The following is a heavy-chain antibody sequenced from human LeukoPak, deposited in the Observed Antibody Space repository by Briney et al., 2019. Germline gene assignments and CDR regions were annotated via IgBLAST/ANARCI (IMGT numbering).Heavy chain of an antibody. CDR2: ISYDGSNK. CDR1: GFTFSSHW. CDR3: ARTLAAGYYYYGMDV. Sequence: PGGSLRLSCAASGFTFSSHWMSWVRQAPGKGLEWVAVISYDGSNKYYADSVKGRFTISRDNSKNTLYLQMNSLRPGDTAVYYCARTLAAGYYYYGMDVWGQGTMVTVSS. D-gene: IGHD6-13*01. V-gene: IGHV3-30*03. J-gene: IGHJ6*02.